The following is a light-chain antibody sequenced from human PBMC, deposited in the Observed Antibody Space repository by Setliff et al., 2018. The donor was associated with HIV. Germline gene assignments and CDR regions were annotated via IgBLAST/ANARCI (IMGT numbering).Light chain of an antibody. CDR3: QSYDSRLSGYV. Sequence: QSVLTQPPSVSGAPGQRVTISCTGSSSNIGAGFDVHWYQQFPGTAPKLLISSFTNRPSGVPDRFSGSKSGTSASLVIAGLQAEDEADYYCQSYDSRLSGYVFGTGTKVTVL. J-gene: IGLJ1*01. CDR1: SSNIGAGFD. CDR2: SFT. V-gene: IGLV1-40*01.